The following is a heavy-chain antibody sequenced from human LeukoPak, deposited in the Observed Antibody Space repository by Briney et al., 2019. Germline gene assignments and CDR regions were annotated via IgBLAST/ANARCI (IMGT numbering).Heavy chain of an antibody. CDR2: IYYGGNT. CDR3: ARATFYFYMDV. CDR1: GGYITTYY. V-gene: IGHV4-59*01. J-gene: IGHJ6*03. Sequence: SETLSLTCTVAGGYITTYYWTWIRQTPGKGLEWIGYIYYGGNTNYNPSLHSRVTISVDTSKSQISLNLSSVTAADTATYYCARATFYFYMDVWGKGTTVIVSS.